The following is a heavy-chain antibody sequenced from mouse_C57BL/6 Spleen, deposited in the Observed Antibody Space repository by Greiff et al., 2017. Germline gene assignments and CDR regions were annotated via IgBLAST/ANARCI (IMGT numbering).Heavy chain of an antibody. V-gene: IGHV5-16*01. D-gene: IGHD2-5*01. CDR2: INYDGSST. J-gene: IGHJ4*01. CDR3: ARGGYSNYGYAMDY. CDR1: GFTFSDYY. Sequence: EVKLVESEGGLVQPGSSMKLSCTASGFTFSDYYMAWVRQVPEKGLEWVANINYDGSSTYYLDSLKSRFIISRDNAKNILYLQMSSLKSEDTATYYCARGGYSNYGYAMDYWGQGTSVTVSS.